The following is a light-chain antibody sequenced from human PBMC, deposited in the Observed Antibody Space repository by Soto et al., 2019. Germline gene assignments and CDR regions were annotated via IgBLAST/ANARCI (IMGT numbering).Light chain of an antibody. J-gene: IGKJ4*01. CDR2: WAS. V-gene: IGKV4-1*01. Sequence: DIVMTQSPDSLALSLGERATINCKSSQSVFYSPNNKNYLAWYQQKPGQPPKLLIYWASTRESGVPDRFSGSGSGTDFTLTISSLQAEDVAVYSCQQYYSTLVTFGGGTKVEIK. CDR3: QQYYSTLVT. CDR1: QSVFYSPNNKNY.